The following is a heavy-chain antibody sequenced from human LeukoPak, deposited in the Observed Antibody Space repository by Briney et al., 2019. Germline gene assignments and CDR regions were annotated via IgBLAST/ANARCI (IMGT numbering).Heavy chain of an antibody. D-gene: IGHD6-19*01. V-gene: IGHV4-59*01. CDR2: IYYSGST. J-gene: IGHJ4*02. CDR1: GGSISSYY. Sequence: PSETLSLTCTVSGGSISSYYWSRIRQPPGKGLEWIGYIYYSGSTNYNPSLKSRVTISVDTSKNQFSLKLSSVTAADTAVYYCARVTSWLVHYWGQGTLVTVSS. CDR3: ARVTSWLVHY.